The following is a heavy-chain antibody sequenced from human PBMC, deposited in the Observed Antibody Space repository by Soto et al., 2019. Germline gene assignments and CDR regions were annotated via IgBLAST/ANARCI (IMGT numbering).Heavy chain of an antibody. Sequence: PSETLSLTCLVSGASIISSDWWIWVRQTPGKGLEWIGYIYYSGSTYYNPSLKSRVTISVDTSKNQFSLKLSSVTAADTAVYYCASHYDSSGYQHYLDYWGQGTLVTVSS. V-gene: IGHV4-30-4*01. CDR2: IYYSGST. CDR3: ASHYDSSGYQHYLDY. CDR1: GASIISSDW. D-gene: IGHD3-22*01. J-gene: IGHJ4*02.